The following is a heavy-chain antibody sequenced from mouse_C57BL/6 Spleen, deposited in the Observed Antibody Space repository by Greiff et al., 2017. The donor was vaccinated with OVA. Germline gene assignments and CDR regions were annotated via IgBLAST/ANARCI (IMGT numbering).Heavy chain of an antibody. CDR3: AAIYYDYDGAWFAY. CDR2: IDPSDSET. CDR1: GYTFTSYW. D-gene: IGHD2-4*01. Sequence: VKLQQPGAELVRPGSSVKLSCKASGYTFTSYWMHWVKQRPIQGLEWIGNIDPSDSETHYNQKFKDKATLTVDKSSSTAYMQLSSLTSEDSAVYYCAAIYYDYDGAWFAYWGQGTLVTVSA. J-gene: IGHJ3*01. V-gene: IGHV1-52*01.